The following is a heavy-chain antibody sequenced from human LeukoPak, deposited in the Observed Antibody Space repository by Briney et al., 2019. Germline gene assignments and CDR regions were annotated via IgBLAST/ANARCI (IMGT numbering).Heavy chain of an antibody. CDR1: GFTFTNAW. CDR2: IKSRPDGGTT. D-gene: IGHD5-12*01. J-gene: IGHJ4*02. Sequence: PGGSLRLSCAASGFTFTNAWIDWVRQAPGKGLEWVGRIKSRPDGGTTDFAAPVKGRFTISRDDSKNTLYLHMHSLKTEDTAVYYCITVYDSVANWGRGTLVTVSS. V-gene: IGHV3-15*01. CDR3: ITVYDSVAN.